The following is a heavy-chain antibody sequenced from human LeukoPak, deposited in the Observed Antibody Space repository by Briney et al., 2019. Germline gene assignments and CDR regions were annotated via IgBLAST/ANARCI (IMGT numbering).Heavy chain of an antibody. CDR1: GFTFSSYE. V-gene: IGHV3-48*03. J-gene: IGHJ4*02. CDR2: ISSSGSTI. Sequence: QPGGSLRLSCAASGFTFSSYEMNWVRQAPGKGLEWVSYISSSGSTIYYADSVKGRFTISRDNAKNSLYLQMNSLRAEDTAVYYCAGGGRTSMMWLYGLDWGQGTLVTVSS. CDR3: AGGGRTSMMWLYGLD. D-gene: IGHD3/OR15-3a*01.